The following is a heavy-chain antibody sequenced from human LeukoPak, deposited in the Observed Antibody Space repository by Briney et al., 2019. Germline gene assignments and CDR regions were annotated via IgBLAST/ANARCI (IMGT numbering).Heavy chain of an antibody. D-gene: IGHD2-2*01. Sequence: SETLSLTCTVSGGSISSSSYYWGWIRQPPGKGLEWIGSIYYSGSTYYNPSLKSRVTISVDTSKNQFSLRLSSVTAADTAMYYCATLYCSGSNCYDAFDIWGQGTMVIVSS. V-gene: IGHV4-39*07. CDR1: GGSISSSSYY. CDR2: IYYSGST. J-gene: IGHJ3*02. CDR3: ATLYCSGSNCYDAFDI.